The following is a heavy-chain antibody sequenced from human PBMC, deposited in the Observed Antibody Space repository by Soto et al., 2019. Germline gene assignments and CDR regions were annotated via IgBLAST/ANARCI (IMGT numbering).Heavy chain of an antibody. CDR1: GASISGFY. J-gene: IGHJ5*02. Sequence: PSETLSLTCTVSGASISGFYWSWIRKSAGKGLEWIGRIYATGTTDYNPSLKSRVMMSVDTSKKQLSLKLRSVTAADTAVYYCVRDRTKTLRDWFDPWGQGTSVTVSS. D-gene: IGHD1-1*01. CDR2: IYATGTT. V-gene: IGHV4-4*07. CDR3: VRDRTKTLRDWFDP.